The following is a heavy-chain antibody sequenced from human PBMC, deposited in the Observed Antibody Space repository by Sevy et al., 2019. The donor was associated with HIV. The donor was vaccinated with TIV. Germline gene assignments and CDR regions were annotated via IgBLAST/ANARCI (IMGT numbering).Heavy chain of an antibody. CDR3: ARDRAAAGRDAFDI. J-gene: IGHJ3*02. D-gene: IGHD6-13*01. CDR1: GFTFSSYS. Sequence: GGSLRLSCAASGFTFSSYSMNWVRQAPGKGLEWVSSISSSSSYIYYADSGKGRFTISRDNAKNSLYLQMNSLRAEDTAVYYCARDRAAAGRDAFDIWGQGTMVTVSS. V-gene: IGHV3-21*01. CDR2: ISSSSSYI.